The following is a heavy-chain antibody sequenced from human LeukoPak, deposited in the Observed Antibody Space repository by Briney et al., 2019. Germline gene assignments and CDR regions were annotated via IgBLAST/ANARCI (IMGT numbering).Heavy chain of an antibody. CDR1: GYTFTSYG. Sequence: GASVKVSCKASGYTFTSYGISWVRQAPGQGLEWMGWINPNSGGTNYAQKFQGRVTMTRDTSISTAYMELSRLRSDDTAVYYCARVSDDSGWNFDYWGQGTLVTVSS. CDR2: INPNSGGT. CDR3: ARVSDDSGWNFDY. J-gene: IGHJ4*02. D-gene: IGHD6-19*01. V-gene: IGHV1-2*02.